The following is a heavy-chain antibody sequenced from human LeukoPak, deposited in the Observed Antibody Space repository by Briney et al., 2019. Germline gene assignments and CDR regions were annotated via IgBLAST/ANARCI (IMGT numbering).Heavy chain of an antibody. V-gene: IGHV4-61*01. CDR3: ARDTPGGYDFWWFDP. D-gene: IGHD5-12*01. CDR1: GGSVSSNSNY. CDR2: NTYFGSA. J-gene: IGHJ5*02. Sequence: SETLSLTCTVSGGSVSSNSNYWSWIRQPPGKGLEWIGYNTYFGSASYNPSLKSRVTISVDTSKNQFSLKPSSVTAADTAVYYCARDTPGGYDFWWFDPWGQGTLVTVSS.